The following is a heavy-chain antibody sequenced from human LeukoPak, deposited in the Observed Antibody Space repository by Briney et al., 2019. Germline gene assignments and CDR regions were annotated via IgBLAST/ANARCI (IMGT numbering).Heavy chain of an antibody. Sequence: SVKVSCTASGGTFSSYAISWVRQAPGQGLEWMGRIIPILGIPNFAQKFQGRVTLSADTSTSTAYMEVSSLTSEDTAVYYCAREADLVKYNYGYFDYWGQGTLVTVSS. CDR1: GGTFSSYA. V-gene: IGHV1-69*04. J-gene: IGHJ4*02. CDR3: AREADLVKYNYGYFDY. CDR2: IIPILGIP. D-gene: IGHD5-18*01.